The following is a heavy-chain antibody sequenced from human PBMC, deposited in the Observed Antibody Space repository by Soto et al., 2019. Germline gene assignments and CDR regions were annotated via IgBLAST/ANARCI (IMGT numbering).Heavy chain of an antibody. CDR3: AREGRYSSSSLGFDP. CDR2: IIPIFGTA. D-gene: IGHD6-6*01. Sequence: ASVKVSCKASGGTFSSYAISWVRQAPGQGLEWMGGIIPIFGTANYAQKFQGRVTITADESTSTAYMELSSLRSEDTAVYYCAREGRYSSSSLGFDPWGQGTLVTVSS. CDR1: GGTFSSYA. V-gene: IGHV1-69*13. J-gene: IGHJ5*02.